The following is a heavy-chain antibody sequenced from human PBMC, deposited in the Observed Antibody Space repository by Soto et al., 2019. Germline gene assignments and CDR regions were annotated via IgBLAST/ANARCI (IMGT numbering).Heavy chain of an antibody. CDR1: EFAYSGGG. Sequence: GGSLRQAFAEAEFAYSGGGRNRVRQAPGKGLEWVAVIWYDGSNKYYADSVKGRFTVSRDNSKNTLYLQMNSLRAEDTAAYYCARDRCSGGSCYSSGFDYWGQGTLVTVSS. J-gene: IGHJ4*02. V-gene: IGHV3-33*01. D-gene: IGHD2-15*01. CDR2: IWYDGSNK. CDR3: ARDRCSGGSCYSSGFDY.